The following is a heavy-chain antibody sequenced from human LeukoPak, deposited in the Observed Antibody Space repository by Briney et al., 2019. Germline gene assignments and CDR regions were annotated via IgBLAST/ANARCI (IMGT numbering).Heavy chain of an antibody. J-gene: IGHJ6*04. CDR3: ARHSGYYYGSRTYYYGMDV. D-gene: IGHD3-10*01. V-gene: IGHV5-10-1*01. CDR2: IDPSDSYT. CDR1: GYSFTSYW. Sequence: GESLRISCKGSGYSFTSYWISWVRQMPGKGLEWMGRIDPSDSYTNYSPSFQGHVTISADKSISTAYLQWNSLKASGTAMYYCARHSGYYYGSRTYYYGMDVWGKGTTVTVSS.